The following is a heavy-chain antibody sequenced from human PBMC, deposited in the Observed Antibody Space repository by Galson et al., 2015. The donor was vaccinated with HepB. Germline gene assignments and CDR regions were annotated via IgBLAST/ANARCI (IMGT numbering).Heavy chain of an antibody. J-gene: IGHJ4*02. CDR1: GYSFASYW. V-gene: IGHV5-51*01. CDR3: ARPGSYGATFIDY. Sequence: QSGAEVTKPGESLKISCEGSGYSFASYWIGWVRQMPGKGLEWMGIIYPGDSDTRYSPSFQGQVTFSADKSISTAYLQWNSLKASDTAMYYCARPGSYGATFIDYWGQGTLVTVSS. CDR2: IYPGDSDT. D-gene: IGHD4-17*01.